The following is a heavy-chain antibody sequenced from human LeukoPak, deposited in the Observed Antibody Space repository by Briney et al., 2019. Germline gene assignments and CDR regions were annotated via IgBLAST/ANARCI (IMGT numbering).Heavy chain of an antibody. D-gene: IGHD3-22*01. CDR2: ISSSSSYI. CDR1: GFTFSSYS. Sequence: GGSLRLSCAASGFTFSSYSIYWVPQAPGKGLEWVSSISSSSSYIYYADSVKGRFTISRDNAKNSLYLQMNSLRAEDTAVYYCARDYYDRSGYPGNWRRGTLVTVSS. CDR3: ARDYYDRSGYPGN. J-gene: IGHJ1*01. V-gene: IGHV3-21*01.